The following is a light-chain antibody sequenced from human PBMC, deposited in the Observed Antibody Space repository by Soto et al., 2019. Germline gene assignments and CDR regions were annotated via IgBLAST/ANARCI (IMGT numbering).Light chain of an antibody. Sequence: EIVMTQSPATLSVSPGERAALSCRASQSVSSNFAWYQQKPGQAPRLLIHGASTRATGIPARFSGSGSGTDFTLTISSLQSEYFAVYYCQQYNNWPYTFGQGTKLEIK. CDR3: QQYNNWPYT. CDR1: QSVSSN. J-gene: IGKJ2*01. V-gene: IGKV3-15*01. CDR2: GAS.